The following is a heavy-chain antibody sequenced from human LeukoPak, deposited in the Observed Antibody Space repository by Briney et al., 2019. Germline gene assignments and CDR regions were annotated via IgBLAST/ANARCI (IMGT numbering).Heavy chain of an antibody. CDR1: GYTLTELS. CDR3: ATDRTGTQEIYDY. V-gene: IGHV1-24*01. Sequence: ASVKVSCKVSGYTLTELSMHWVRQAPGKGLEWMGGFDPVDGETIYAQQFQDRVTMTEDTSTDTAYMELSSLRSEDTAVYYCATDRTGTQEIYDYWGQGTLVTVSS. CDR2: FDPVDGET. D-gene: IGHD1/OR15-1a*01. J-gene: IGHJ4*02.